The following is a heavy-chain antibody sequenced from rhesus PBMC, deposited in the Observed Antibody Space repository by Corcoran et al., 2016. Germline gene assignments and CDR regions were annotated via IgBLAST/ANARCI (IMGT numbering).Heavy chain of an antibody. Sequence: QVQLQESGPGVVKPSETLSLTCAVSGGSLSGGFGWSWIRQPPGKGLEWIGYIYGSSGSTNYNPSLKNRVTISKDASKNQFSLKLSSVTAADTAVYYCARESVPEYYFDYWGQGVLVTVSS. V-gene: IGHV4-76*01. CDR3: ARESVPEYYFDY. J-gene: IGHJ4*01. CDR1: GGSLSGGFG. D-gene: IGHD3-22*01. CDR2: IYGSSGST.